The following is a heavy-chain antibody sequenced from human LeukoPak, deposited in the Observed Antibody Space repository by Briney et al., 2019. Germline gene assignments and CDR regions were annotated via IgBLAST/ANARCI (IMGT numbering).Heavy chain of an antibody. Sequence: GGSLRLSCAASGFTFSNAWMSWVRQAPGKGLEWVGRIKSKTDGGTTDYAAPVKGRFTISRDDSKNTLYLQMSSLKTEDTAVYYCTTILVLWAYSSSPSWFDLWGRGTLVTVSS. J-gene: IGHJ2*01. V-gene: IGHV3-15*01. D-gene: IGHD6-6*01. CDR1: GFTFSNAW. CDR2: IKSKTDGGTT. CDR3: TTILVLWAYSSSPSWFDL.